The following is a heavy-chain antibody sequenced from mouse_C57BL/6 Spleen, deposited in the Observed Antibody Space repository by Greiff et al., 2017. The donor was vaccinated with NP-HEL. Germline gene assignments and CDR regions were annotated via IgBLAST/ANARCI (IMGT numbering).Heavy chain of an antibody. CDR3: ARIGDYDAGFAY. D-gene: IGHD2-4*01. Sequence: VQVVESGPGLVQPSQSLSITCTVSGFSLTSYGVHWVRQSPGKGLEWLGVIWSGGSADYNAAFISRLSISKDDSKSQVFFKMHSLQADDTAIYYCARIGDYDAGFAYWGQGTLVTVSA. CDR2: IWSGGSA. J-gene: IGHJ3*01. V-gene: IGHV2-2*01. CDR1: GFSLTSYG.